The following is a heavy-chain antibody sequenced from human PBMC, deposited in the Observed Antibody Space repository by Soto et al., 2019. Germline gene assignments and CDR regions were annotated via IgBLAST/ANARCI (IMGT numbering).Heavy chain of an antibody. D-gene: IGHD2-8*02. CDR1: GGSFSGYY. CDR3: ARGRGWGRRPTFAWFDP. Sequence: SETLSLTCAVYGGSFSGYYWSWIRQPPGKGLEWIGETNHSGSTNYNPSLKSLATISVDTSKNQFSLKLSSVTAADTAVYYCARGRGWGRRPTFAWFDPWGQGTLVTVSS. J-gene: IGHJ5*02. V-gene: IGHV4-34*01. CDR2: TNHSGST.